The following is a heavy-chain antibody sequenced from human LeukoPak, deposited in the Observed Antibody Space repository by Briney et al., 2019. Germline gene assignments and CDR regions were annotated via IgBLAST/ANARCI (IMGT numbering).Heavy chain of an antibody. CDR3: TKDTYGPEDS. CDR2: INPDGSST. CDR1: GFTFSRYW. D-gene: IGHD4-17*01. J-gene: IGHJ4*02. Sequence: GGSLRLYCAASGFTFSRYWMHWVRQVPGKGLMWVSRINPDGSSTSYADSVKGRFTISRDNAKNTLYLQMNSLRPEDTAVYFCTKDTYGPEDSWGQGTLVTVSS. V-gene: IGHV3-74*01.